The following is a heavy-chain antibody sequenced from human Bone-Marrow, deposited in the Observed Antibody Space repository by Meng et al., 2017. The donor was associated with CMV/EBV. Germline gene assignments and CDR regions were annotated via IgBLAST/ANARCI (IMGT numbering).Heavy chain of an antibody. J-gene: IGHJ5*02. CDR2: IYSGGST. Sequence: GGSLRLSCAASGFTVSSNYMSWVRQAPGKGLEWVSVIYSGGSTYYADSVKGRFTISRDNSKNTLYLQMNSLRAEDTAVYYCARPMRTYGQWLPTSPWGQGTLVTGSS. V-gene: IGHV3-66*02. CDR3: ARPMRTYGQWLPTSP. CDR1: GFTVSSNY. D-gene: IGHD6-19*01.